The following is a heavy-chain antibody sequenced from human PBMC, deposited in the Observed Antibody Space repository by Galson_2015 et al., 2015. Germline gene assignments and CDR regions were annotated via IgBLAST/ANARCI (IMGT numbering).Heavy chain of an antibody. CDR3: ARDLSSVPAARWTYYYYGMDV. CDR1: GYTFTSYA. Sequence: SVKVSCKASGYTFTSYAMHWVRQAPGQRLEWMGWINAGNGNTKYSQKFQGRVTITRDTSASTAYMELSSLRSEDTAVYYCARDLSSVPAARWTYYYYGMDVWGQGTTVTVSS. D-gene: IGHD2-2*01. J-gene: IGHJ6*02. V-gene: IGHV1-3*01. CDR2: INAGNGNT.